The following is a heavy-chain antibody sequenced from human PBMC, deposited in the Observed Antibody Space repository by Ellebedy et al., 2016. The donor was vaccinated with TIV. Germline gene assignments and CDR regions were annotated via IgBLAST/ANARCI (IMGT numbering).Heavy chain of an antibody. D-gene: IGHD2-21*02. CDR1: GYTFTTYA. CDR3: ARDFRARFCSGSDCYFWNIFGY. Sequence: AASVKVSCKASGYTFTTYAISWVRQAPGQGLEWMASTNTYNGNTTYAQKFQGRVTLTTDTSTTTAYMELRSLRSDDTAVYYCARDFRARFCSGSDCYFWNIFGYWGQGTLVTVSS. CDR2: TNTYNGNT. V-gene: IGHV1-18*01. J-gene: IGHJ4*02.